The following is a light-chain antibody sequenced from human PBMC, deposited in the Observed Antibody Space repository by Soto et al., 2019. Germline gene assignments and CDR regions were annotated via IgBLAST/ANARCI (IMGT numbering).Light chain of an antibody. CDR3: QQFNSYPPFT. J-gene: IGKJ3*01. CDR1: QGISSA. CDR2: DAS. Sequence: AIQLTQSPSSLSASVGDRVTITCRASQGISSALAWYQQKPGKAPKLLIYDASSLESGVPSRFSGSGSGTDFTLTISSLQAEDFATYYFQQFNSYPPFTFGPGTKVDIK. V-gene: IGKV1-13*02.